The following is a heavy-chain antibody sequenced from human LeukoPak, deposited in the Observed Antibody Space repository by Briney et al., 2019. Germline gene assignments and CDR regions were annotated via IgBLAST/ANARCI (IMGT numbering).Heavy chain of an antibody. Sequence: GGSLRLSCAASGFTVSSNSMSWVRQAPGKGLEWVSLIYSGGSTNYADSVRGRFTISRDNSKSTLYLQMNSLRVEDTAVYYCARDPVRGIPDYFDYWGQGTLVTVSS. CDR1: GFTVSSNS. J-gene: IGHJ4*02. D-gene: IGHD3-10*01. V-gene: IGHV3-53*05. CDR2: IYSGGST. CDR3: ARDPVRGIPDYFDY.